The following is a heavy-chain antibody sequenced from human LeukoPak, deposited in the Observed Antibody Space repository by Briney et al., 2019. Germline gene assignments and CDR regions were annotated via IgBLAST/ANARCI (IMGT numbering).Heavy chain of an antibody. D-gene: IGHD2-8*02. V-gene: IGHV4-59*01. CDR2: IYYTGRT. CDR3: ARARLLGPTGVAAFDI. J-gene: IGHJ3*02. Sequence: SETLSLTCIVSGGPISVDYWNWIRQAPGKGLEWIGYIYYTGRTKYNPSLASRLTISIDTSKSQFSLRLTSVTAADTAVYYCARARLLGPTGVAAFDIWGQGTMVTVSS. CDR1: GGPISVDY.